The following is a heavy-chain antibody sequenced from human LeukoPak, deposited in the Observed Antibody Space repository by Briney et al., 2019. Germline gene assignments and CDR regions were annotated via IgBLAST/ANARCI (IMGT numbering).Heavy chain of an antibody. CDR2: IKRKSDGGTT. J-gene: IGHJ3*02. V-gene: IGHV3-15*01. Sequence: PGGSLRLSCAASGFTFSSYGMSWVRQAPGKGLEWVGHIKRKSDGGTTDYAAPVKGRFTISRDDSKNTLYVQMNNLEIEDTAVYYCTTEGYTYGNHGLDIWGQGTMVTVSS. CDR1: GFTFSSYG. D-gene: IGHD5-18*01. CDR3: TTEGYTYGNHGLDI.